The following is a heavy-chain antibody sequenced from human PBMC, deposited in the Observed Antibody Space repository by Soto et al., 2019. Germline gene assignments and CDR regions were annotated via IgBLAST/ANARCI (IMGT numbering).Heavy chain of an antibody. CDR2: IDPSDSYT. CDR1: GYIFTSYW. J-gene: IGHJ4*02. CDR3: ARLPLAPENTRFDY. V-gene: IGHV5-10-1*01. D-gene: IGHD2-2*02. Sequence: PGESLKISCNASGYIFTSYWISWVRQMPGKGLEWMGRIDPSDSYTNYSPSFQGHVTISADKFISTAYLQWSSLKASDSAMYYCARLPLAPENTRFDYWGQGTLVTVSS.